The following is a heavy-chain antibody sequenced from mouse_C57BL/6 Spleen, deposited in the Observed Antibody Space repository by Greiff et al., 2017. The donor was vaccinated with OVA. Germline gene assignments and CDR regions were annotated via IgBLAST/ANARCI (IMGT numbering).Heavy chain of an antibody. CDR3: ASVSAMDY. V-gene: IGHV1-82*01. CDR2: IYPGDGDT. CDR1: GYAFSSSW. J-gene: IGHJ4*01. Sequence: QVQLQQSGPELVKPGASVKISCKASGYAFSSSWMNWVKQRPGKGFEWIGRIYPGDGDTNYNGKFKGKATLTAEKSSSTAYMQLSSLTSEDSAVYFCASVSAMDYWGQGTSVTVSA.